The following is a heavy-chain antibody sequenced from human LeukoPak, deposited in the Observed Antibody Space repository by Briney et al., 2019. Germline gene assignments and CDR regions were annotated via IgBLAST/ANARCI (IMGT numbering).Heavy chain of an antibody. J-gene: IGHJ4*02. D-gene: IGHD5-24*01. Sequence: GASVKVSCKASGGTFSSYAISWVRQAPGQGLEWMGGIIPIFGTANYAQKVQGRVTITTDESTSTAYMELSSLRSEDTAVYYCASDRRDGYNFDFDYWGQGTLVTVSS. CDR2: IIPIFGTA. V-gene: IGHV1-69*05. CDR3: ASDRRDGYNFDFDY. CDR1: GGTFSSYA.